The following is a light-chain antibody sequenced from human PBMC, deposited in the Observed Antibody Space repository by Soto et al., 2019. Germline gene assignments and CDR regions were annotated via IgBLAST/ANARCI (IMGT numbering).Light chain of an antibody. Sequence: DIQLTQSPSSLSSSVGYRFTITCRASQTISSWLAWYQQKPGKAPKLLIYKASTLKSGVPSRFSGSGSGTDFTLTISSLQPEDFATYYCQQSYSTRITFGQGTRLEIK. CDR1: QTISSW. CDR2: KAS. J-gene: IGKJ5*01. CDR3: QQSYSTRIT. V-gene: IGKV1-39*01.